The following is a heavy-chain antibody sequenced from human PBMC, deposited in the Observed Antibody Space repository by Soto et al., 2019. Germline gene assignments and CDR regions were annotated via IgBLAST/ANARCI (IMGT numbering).Heavy chain of an antibody. J-gene: IGHJ5*02. CDR2: ISSSSGSI. D-gene: IGHD4-4*01. V-gene: IGHV3-48*01. Sequence: GGSLRLSCAAAGFTVDSYSINWVRQAPGKGLEWVSYISSSSGSIFYADSVRGRFTISRDNARNSVFLHLNSLRAEDTAVYYCARDSRNYLNWFDPWGQGTLVTVSS. CDR1: GFTVDSYS. CDR3: ARDSRNYLNWFDP.